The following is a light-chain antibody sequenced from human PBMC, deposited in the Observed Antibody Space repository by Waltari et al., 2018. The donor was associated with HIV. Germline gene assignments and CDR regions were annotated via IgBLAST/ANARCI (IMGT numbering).Light chain of an antibody. J-gene: IGKJ2*01. CDR3: QQYYSAPYT. CDR2: WAS. V-gene: IGKV4-1*01. CDR1: QTILYRSNNENY. Sequence: DIVMAQSPGSLAVSLGERATINCKSSQTILYRSNNENYLAWYQQKAGQPPKLLIYWASTRESGVPDRFSGSGSGTDFTLTINSLQAEDVAIYYCQQYYSAPYTFGQGTKLEIK.